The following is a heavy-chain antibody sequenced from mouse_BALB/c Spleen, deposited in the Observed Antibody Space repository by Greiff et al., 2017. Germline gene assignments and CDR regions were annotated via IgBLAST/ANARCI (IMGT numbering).Heavy chain of an antibody. CDR1: GYTFTSYY. CDR3: TRLDGNYNAMDY. V-gene: IGHV1S81*02. J-gene: IGHJ4*01. CDR2: INPSNGGT. D-gene: IGHD2-1*01. Sequence: QVQLKQPGAELVKPGASVKLSCKASGYTFTSYYMYWVKQRPGQGLEWIGGINPSNGGTNFNEKFKSKATLTVDKSSSTAYMQLSSLTSEDSAVYYCTRLDGNYNAMDYWGQGTSVTVSS.